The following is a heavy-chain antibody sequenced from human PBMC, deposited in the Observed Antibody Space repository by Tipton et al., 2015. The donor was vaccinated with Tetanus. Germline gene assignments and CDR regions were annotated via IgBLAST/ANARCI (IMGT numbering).Heavy chain of an antibody. J-gene: IGHJ2*01. Sequence: TLSLTCTVSGRSLSGSTYYWSWIRQSPGKGLEWIGEINHSGSTTYSPSFKSRVTISVDTPKNQFSLKLTSLTVADTAVYYCARGGSYSYGPRGFDLWGRGTLVTVSS. CDR2: INHSGST. CDR3: ARGGSYSYGPRGFDL. V-gene: IGHV4-34*01. CDR1: GRSLSGSTYY. D-gene: IGHD5-18*01.